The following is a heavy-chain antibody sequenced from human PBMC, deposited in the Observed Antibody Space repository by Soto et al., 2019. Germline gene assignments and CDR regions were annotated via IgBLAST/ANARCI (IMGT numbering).Heavy chain of an antibody. Sequence: ASVKVSCKASGYTFTGYYTHWVRQAPGQGLEWMGWINPNSGGTNYAQKFQGWVTMTRDTSISTAYMELSRLRSDDTAVYYCARDRDHGYCSGGSCYWDAFDIWGQGTMVTVS. D-gene: IGHD2-15*01. CDR1: GYTFTGYY. J-gene: IGHJ3*02. CDR2: INPNSGGT. CDR3: ARDRDHGYCSGGSCYWDAFDI. V-gene: IGHV1-2*04.